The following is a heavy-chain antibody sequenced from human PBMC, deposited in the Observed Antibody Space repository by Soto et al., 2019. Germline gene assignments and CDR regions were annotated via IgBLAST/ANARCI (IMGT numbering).Heavy chain of an antibody. CDR3: AKNYYDSSGYYWVDS. Sequence: GGSLRLSCAASGFTFSSYGMYWVRQAPGKGLEWVAVISYDGNNIYYADSVKGRFTISRDNSRNTLYLQMNSLRAEDTAVYYCAKNYYDSSGYYWVDSWGQGTLVTVSS. D-gene: IGHD3-22*01. J-gene: IGHJ5*01. V-gene: IGHV3-30*18. CDR2: ISYDGNNI. CDR1: GFTFSSYG.